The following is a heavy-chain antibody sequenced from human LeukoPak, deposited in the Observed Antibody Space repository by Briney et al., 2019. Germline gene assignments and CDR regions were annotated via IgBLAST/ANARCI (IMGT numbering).Heavy chain of an antibody. V-gene: IGHV3-21*04. J-gene: IGHJ4*02. D-gene: IGHD2-21*02. CDR2: ISSNSSYI. Sequence: GGSLRLSCEASGFAFSSYAMSWVRQAPGKGLEWVSSISSNSSYIYYADSVKGRFTISRDNAKNSLYLQMNSLRAEDTAVYYCAKDPTAATYCGGDCYSYWGQGTLVTVSS. CDR3: AKDPTAATYCGGDCYSY. CDR1: GFAFSSYA.